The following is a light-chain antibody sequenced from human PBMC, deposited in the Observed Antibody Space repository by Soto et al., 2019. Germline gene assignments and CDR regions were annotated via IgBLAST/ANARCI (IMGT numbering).Light chain of an antibody. Sequence: EIVMTQSPATLSVSPGERATLSCRASQSVSSNLAWYQQKPGQAPRLLIYGASTRDTGIPARFSGSGSGTEVTLTSSSPQSEDFAGYYCQQYKNWPPWTFGQGTKVEIK. J-gene: IGKJ1*01. CDR1: QSVSSN. CDR3: QQYKNWPPWT. CDR2: GAS. V-gene: IGKV3-15*01.